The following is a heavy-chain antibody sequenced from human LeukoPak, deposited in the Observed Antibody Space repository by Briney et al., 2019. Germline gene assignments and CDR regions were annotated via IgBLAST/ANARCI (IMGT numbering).Heavy chain of an antibody. CDR1: GYTFTSYD. Sequence: ASVKVSCKASGYTFTSYDINWVRQATGQGLEWMGWMNPNSGNTGYAQKFQGRVTMTTDTSTSTAYMELRSLRSDDTAVYYCARDLNQLVVVINVQDAFDIWGQGTMVTVSS. CDR2: MNPNSGNT. CDR3: ARDLNQLVVVINVQDAFDI. D-gene: IGHD3-22*01. V-gene: IGHV1-8*01. J-gene: IGHJ3*02.